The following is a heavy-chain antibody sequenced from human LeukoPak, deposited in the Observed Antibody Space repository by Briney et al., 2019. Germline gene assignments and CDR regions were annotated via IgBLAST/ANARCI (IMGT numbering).Heavy chain of an antibody. CDR1: GYTFTSYG. CDR3: ARDRDRSGSQSY. J-gene: IGHJ4*02. Sequence: ASVNVSCKASGYTFTSYGMSWVRQAPGQGLEWMGWISANNGNTKYNTKYAQNLQGRVTMTTDIPTSTAYMEQRTLRSDDTAGYYCARDRDRSGSQSYWGQGTLVTVSS. CDR2: ISANNGNTKYNT. V-gene: IGHV1-18*01. D-gene: IGHD1-26*01.